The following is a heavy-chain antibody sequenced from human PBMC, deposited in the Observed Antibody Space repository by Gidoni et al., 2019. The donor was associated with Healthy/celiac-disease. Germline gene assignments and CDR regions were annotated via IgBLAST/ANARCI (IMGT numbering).Heavy chain of an antibody. CDR1: GGSFSGYY. J-gene: IGHJ4*02. D-gene: IGHD3-10*01. V-gene: IGHV4-34*01. CDR2: INHSGST. CDR3: ARFNKYYYGSVSYSY. Sequence: QVQLQQWGAGLLKPSETLSLTCAVYGGSFSGYYWSWLRQPPGKGLELIGEINHSGSTNYNPSLKSRVTISVDTSKNQFALKLSSVTAADTAVYYCARFNKYYYGSVSYSYWGQGTLVTVSS.